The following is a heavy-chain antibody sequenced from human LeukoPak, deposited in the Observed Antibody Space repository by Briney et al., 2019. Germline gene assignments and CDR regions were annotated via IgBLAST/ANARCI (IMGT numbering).Heavy chain of an antibody. D-gene: IGHD6-19*01. CDR3: AKDQQWLVQVDY. CDR2: ISYDGSNK. J-gene: IGHJ4*02. V-gene: IGHV3-30*18. Sequence: GGSLRLSCAASGFTFSSYGMHWVRQAPGKGLEWVAVISYDGSNKYYADSVKGRFTISRDNSKNTLYLQMNSLRAEDTAVYYCAKDQQWLVQVDYWGQGTLVTVSS. CDR1: GFTFSSYG.